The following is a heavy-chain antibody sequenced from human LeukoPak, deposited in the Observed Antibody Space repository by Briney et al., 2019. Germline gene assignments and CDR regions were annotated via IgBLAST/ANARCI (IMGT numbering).Heavy chain of an antibody. J-gene: IGHJ2*01. V-gene: IGHV3-13*01. Sequence: GGSLRLSCAASGFTFSSYDMHWVRQATGKGLEWVSAIGTAGDTYYPGSVKGRFTISRENAKNSLYLQMNSLRAGDTAVYYCARVGYSYGSHWYFDLWGRGTLVTVSS. CDR1: GFTFSSYD. CDR2: IGTAGDT. CDR3: ARVGYSYGSHWYFDL. D-gene: IGHD5-18*01.